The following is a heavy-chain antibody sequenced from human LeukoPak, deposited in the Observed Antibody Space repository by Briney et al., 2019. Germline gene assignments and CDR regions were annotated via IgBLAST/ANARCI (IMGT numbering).Heavy chain of an antibody. V-gene: IGHV3-23*01. CDR1: GFTFNTYA. Sequence: GESLRLSCAASGFTFNTYAMSWVRQAPGKGLEWVSAISSSGGSTFHADSVKGRFTISRDNSKNTLYLQMNSLKAEDTAVYYCAKNSPKPAGTYFQHCGQGTLVTVSS. CDR3: AKNSPKPAGTYFQH. J-gene: IGHJ1*01. CDR2: ISSSGGST. D-gene: IGHD2-2*01.